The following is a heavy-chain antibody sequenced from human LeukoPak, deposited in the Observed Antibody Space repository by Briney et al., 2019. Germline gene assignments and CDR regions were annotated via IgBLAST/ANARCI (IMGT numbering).Heavy chain of an antibody. CDR2: IAGTGGST. CDR1: GFTFNKYA. CDR3: AKDGGQGADY. Sequence: GGSLRLSCAASGFTFNKYAMNWVRQPPGKGLEWVSSIAGTGGSTYYADSVKGRFTLSRDNSENTLYLQLNSLRAEDSGIYYCAKDGGQGADYWGQGTLVSVSS. D-gene: IGHD3-16*01. J-gene: IGHJ4*02. V-gene: IGHV3-23*01.